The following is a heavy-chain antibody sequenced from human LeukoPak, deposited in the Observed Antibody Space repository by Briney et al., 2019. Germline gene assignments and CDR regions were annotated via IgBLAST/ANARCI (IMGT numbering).Heavy chain of an antibody. CDR3: ARDVDTATDQINDY. J-gene: IGHJ4*02. D-gene: IGHD5-18*01. CDR1: GGTFSSYA. V-gene: IGHV1-69*04. Sequence: SVKVSCKASGGTFSSYAISWVRQAPGQGLEWMGRIIPIFGIANYAQKFQGRVTITADKSTSTAYMELRSLRSDDTAVYYCARDVDTATDQINDYWGQGTLVTVSS. CDR2: IIPIFGIA.